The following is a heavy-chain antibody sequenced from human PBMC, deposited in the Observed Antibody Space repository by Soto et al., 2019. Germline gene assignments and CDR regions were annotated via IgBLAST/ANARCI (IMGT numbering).Heavy chain of an antibody. CDR2: IIPIFGTA. D-gene: IGHD6-6*01. V-gene: IGHV1-69*13. CDR3: AIASIAARPRWFDP. CDR1: GGTFSSYA. J-gene: IGHJ5*02. Sequence: ASVKVSCKASGGTFSSYAISWVRQAPGQGLEWMGGIIPIFGTANYAQKFLGRVTITADESTSTAYMELSSLRSEDTAVYYCAIASIAARPRWFDPWGQGTLVTVSS.